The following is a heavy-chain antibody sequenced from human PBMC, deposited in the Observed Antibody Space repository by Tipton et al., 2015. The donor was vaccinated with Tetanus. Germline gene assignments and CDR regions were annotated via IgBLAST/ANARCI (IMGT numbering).Heavy chain of an antibody. CDR2: ISHSGSS. D-gene: IGHD1-1*01. CDR3: VRAPVNSPSKYFFDY. V-gene: IGHV4-34*01. J-gene: IGHJ4*02. CDR1: GGSFSLYY. Sequence: TLSLTCTVSGGSFSLYYWLWVRQPPAKGLEWIGEISHSGSSSYSSSLKGRVTISVATSKNQFSLRLRSVAAADTGIYYCVRAPVNSPSKYFFDYGGQGNLVPGSS.